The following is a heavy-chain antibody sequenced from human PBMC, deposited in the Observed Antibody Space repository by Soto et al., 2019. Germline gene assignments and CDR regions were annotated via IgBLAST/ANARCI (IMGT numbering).Heavy chain of an antibody. Sequence: QLQLQESGPGLVKPSETLSLTCTVSGGSISSSSYYWGWIRQPPGKGLEWIGSIYYSGSTYYNPSLKSRVTISVDTSKNQFSLKLSSVTAADTAVYYCARVSRWVREPQALTYYFDYWGQGTLVTVSS. CDR1: GGSISSSSYY. J-gene: IGHJ4*02. D-gene: IGHD3-10*01. CDR3: ARVSRWVREPQALTYYFDY. V-gene: IGHV4-39*01. CDR2: IYYSGST.